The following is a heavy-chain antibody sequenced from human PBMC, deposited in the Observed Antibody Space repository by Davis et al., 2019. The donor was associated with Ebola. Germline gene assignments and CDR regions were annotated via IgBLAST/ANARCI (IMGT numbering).Heavy chain of an antibody. CDR1: GGSFSAYY. D-gene: IGHD4-11*01. J-gene: IGHJ6*02. CDR3: ARASPTVTYYYYGMDV. Sequence: GSLRLSCSVYGGSFSAYYWTWIRQPPGKGLEWIGEINHSGSTNYNPSLKSRVTISVDTSKNQFSLKLSSVTAADTAVYYCARASPTVTYYYYGMDVWGQGTTVTVSS. V-gene: IGHV4-34*01. CDR2: INHSGST.